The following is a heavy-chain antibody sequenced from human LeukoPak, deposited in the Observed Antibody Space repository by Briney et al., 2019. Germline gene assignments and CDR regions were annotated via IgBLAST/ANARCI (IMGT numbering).Heavy chain of an antibody. D-gene: IGHD3-22*01. Sequence: GGSLRLSCAASGFTFSSYAMSWVRQAPGKGLEWVSAISGSGGSTYYADSVKGRFTISRDNSKNTLYLQMNSLRAEDTAVYYCARETYYYDSSGYSVDVWGQGTTVTVSS. CDR2: ISGSGGST. CDR3: ARETYYYDSSGYSVDV. V-gene: IGHV3-23*01. CDR1: GFTFSSYA. J-gene: IGHJ6*02.